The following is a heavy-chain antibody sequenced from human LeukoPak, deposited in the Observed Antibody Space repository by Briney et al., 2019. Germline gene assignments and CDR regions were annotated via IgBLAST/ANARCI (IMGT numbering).Heavy chain of an antibody. CDR2: ISGSGGST. J-gene: IGHJ5*02. CDR3: AKLAVGATPFDP. Sequence: GGSLRLSCAASGFTFSSYSMNWVRQAPGKGLEWVSAISGSGGSTYYADSVKGRFTIPRDNSKNTLYLQMNSLRAEDTAVYYCAKLAVGATPFDPWGQGTLVTVSS. V-gene: IGHV3-23*01. D-gene: IGHD1-26*01. CDR1: GFTFSSYS.